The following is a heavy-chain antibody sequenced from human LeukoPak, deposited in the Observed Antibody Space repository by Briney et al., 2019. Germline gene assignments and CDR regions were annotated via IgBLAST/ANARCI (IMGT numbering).Heavy chain of an antibody. Sequence: SVKVSCKASGGTFSSYAISWVRQAPGQGLEWMGGIIPIFGTANYAQKFQGRVTITADESTSTAYMELSSLRSEDTAVYYCARESYYGSSGYPPGAFDIWGQGTMVTVSS. V-gene: IGHV1-69*01. D-gene: IGHD3-22*01. CDR2: IIPIFGTA. J-gene: IGHJ3*02. CDR1: GGTFSSYA. CDR3: ARESYYGSSGYPPGAFDI.